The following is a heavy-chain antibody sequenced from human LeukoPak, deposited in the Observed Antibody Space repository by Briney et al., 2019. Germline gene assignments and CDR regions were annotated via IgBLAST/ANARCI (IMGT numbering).Heavy chain of an antibody. D-gene: IGHD3-10*01. CDR3: AGFQITGLYNWFDP. CDR1: GYTFTGYY. Sequence: ASVKVSCKASGYTFTGYYMHWVRQAPGQGLEWMGWINPNSGGTNYAQKFQGRVAMTRDTSISTAYMELSRLRSDDTAVYYCAGFQITGLYNWFDPWGQGTLVTVSS. V-gene: IGHV1-2*02. CDR2: INPNSGGT. J-gene: IGHJ5*02.